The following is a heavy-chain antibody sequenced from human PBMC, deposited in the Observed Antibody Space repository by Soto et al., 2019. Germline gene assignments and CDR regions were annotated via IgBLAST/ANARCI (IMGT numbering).Heavy chain of an antibody. CDR1: GFTFSSYG. V-gene: IGHV3-30*18. Sequence: QVQLVESGGGVVQPGRSLRLSCAASGFTFSSYGMHWVRQAPGKGLEWVAVISYDGSNKYYADSVKGRFTISRDNSKNTLYLQMNSLRAEDTAVYYCAKVGWGYWGQGTLDTVSS. CDR3: AKVGWGY. CDR2: ISYDGSNK. J-gene: IGHJ4*02. D-gene: IGHD3-16*01.